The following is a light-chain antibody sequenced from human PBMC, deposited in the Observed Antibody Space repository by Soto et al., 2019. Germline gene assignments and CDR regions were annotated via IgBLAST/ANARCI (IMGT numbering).Light chain of an antibody. V-gene: IGKV2-28*01. CDR2: LGS. J-gene: IGKJ5*01. Sequence: DLVMTQSPLSLPVTPGEPASISCRSSQSLLHSNGYNYLDWYLQKPGQSPQLLIYLGSNRASGVPDRLSGSGSGTEFTLKISRVEAEDVGVYYCMQALQTPVTFGQGTRLEIK. CDR3: MQALQTPVT. CDR1: QSLLHSNGYNY.